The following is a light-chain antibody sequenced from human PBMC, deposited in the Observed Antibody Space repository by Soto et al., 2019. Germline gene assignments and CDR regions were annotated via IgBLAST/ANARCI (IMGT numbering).Light chain of an antibody. CDR2: LNSDGSH. CDR1: SGHSSYA. J-gene: IGLJ2*01. V-gene: IGLV4-69*01. CDR3: QTWGTGIQV. Sequence: QSVLTQSPSASASLGASVKLTCTLSSGHSSYAIAWHQQQPEKGPRYLMKLNSDGSHSKGDGIPDSFSGSSSGAERYLTISNIQSEDEADYYCQTWGTGIQVFGGGTKLTVL.